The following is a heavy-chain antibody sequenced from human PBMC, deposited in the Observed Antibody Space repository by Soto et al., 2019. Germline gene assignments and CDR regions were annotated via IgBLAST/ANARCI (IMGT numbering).Heavy chain of an antibody. CDR2: IKSKTDGGTT. D-gene: IGHD2-2*02. CDR3: TTERGYCSSTSCYSDY. CDR1: GFTFSNAW. V-gene: IGHV3-15*07. J-gene: IGHJ4*02. Sequence: GVSLRLSCAASGFTFSNAWMNWVRQAPGKGLEWVGRIKSKTDGGTTDYAAPVKGRFTISRDDSKNTLYLQMNSLKTEDTAVYYCTTERGYCSSTSCYSDYWGQGTLVNVSS.